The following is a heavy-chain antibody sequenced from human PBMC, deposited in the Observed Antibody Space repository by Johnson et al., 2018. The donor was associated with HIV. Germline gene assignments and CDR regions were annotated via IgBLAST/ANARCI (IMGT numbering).Heavy chain of an antibody. CDR3: AKWWFRELLPNAFDL. CDR1: GFTVSSNY. V-gene: IGHV3-66*02. J-gene: IGHJ3*01. Sequence: VQLVESGGGLVQPGGSLRLSCAASGFTVSSNYMSWVRQAPGQGLEWVSVIYSGGSTYYADSVTGRFTISRDNSKNTLYLQMNSLRAEDTAVYYCAKWWFRELLPNAFDLWCQGTMVTVSS. D-gene: IGHD3-10*01. CDR2: IYSGGST.